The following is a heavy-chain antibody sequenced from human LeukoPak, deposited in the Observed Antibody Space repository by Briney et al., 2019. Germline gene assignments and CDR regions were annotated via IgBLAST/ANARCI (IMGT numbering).Heavy chain of an antibody. V-gene: IGHV3-23*01. CDR2: IVAGGST. CDR1: GFTFSSYS. D-gene: IGHD7-27*01. Sequence: PGGSLRLSCAASGFTFSSYSMNWVRQAPGKGLEWVSTIVAGGSTYYAYSVKGRFTISRDNSKKTLYLQMNSLRVEDTAVYYCAKQIYLGWFDPWGQGTLVTVSS. CDR3: AKQIYLGWFDP. J-gene: IGHJ5*02.